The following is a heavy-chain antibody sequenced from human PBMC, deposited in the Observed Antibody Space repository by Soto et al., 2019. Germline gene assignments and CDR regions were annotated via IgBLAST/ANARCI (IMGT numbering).Heavy chain of an antibody. D-gene: IGHD3-16*01. V-gene: IGHV4-59*01. Sequence: ASETLSLTCTVSGGSITTSYWSWIRQPPGKGLEWIGYIYHSGSTNYNPSLSSRVTISIDTSKNQFSLRLSSVTAADAAVYYCARGALGGAFDYWGQGALVTVSS. CDR3: ARGALGGAFDY. CDR2: IYHSGST. J-gene: IGHJ4*02. CDR1: GGSITTSY.